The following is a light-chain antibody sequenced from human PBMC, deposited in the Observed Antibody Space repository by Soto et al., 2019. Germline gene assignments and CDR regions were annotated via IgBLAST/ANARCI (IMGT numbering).Light chain of an antibody. CDR3: QQYGSSPWT. CDR2: GAS. Sequence: EIVLTQSPGTLSLSPGERATLSCRASQSVSSSYLAWYQQKPGQAPRPLIYGASSRAIGIPDRFSGRGSGTDFTLTISRLEPEDFAVYYCQQYGSSPWTFGQGTKVEI. V-gene: IGKV3-20*01. CDR1: QSVSSSY. J-gene: IGKJ1*01.